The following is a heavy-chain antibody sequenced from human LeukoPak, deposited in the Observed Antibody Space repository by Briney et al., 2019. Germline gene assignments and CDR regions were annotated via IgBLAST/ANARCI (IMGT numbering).Heavy chain of an antibody. CDR3: ASVLVRGVMGVASFDY. CDR2: IYYSGST. CDR1: GGTISSSSNY. V-gene: IGHV4-39*01. J-gene: IGHJ4*02. Sequence: SETLSLTCTVSGGTISSSSNYWGWIRQPPGKGLEWIGSIYYSGSTYYNPSLKSRVTISVDTSKNQFSLKLSSVTAADTAVYYCASVLVRGVMGVASFDYWGQGTGIPVSS. D-gene: IGHD3-10*01.